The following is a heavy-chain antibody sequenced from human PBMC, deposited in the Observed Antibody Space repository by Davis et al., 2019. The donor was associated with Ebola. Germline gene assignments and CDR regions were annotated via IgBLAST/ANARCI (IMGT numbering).Heavy chain of an antibody. CDR3: TRRGTVVTPDY. CDR1: GFTFSSYW. Sequence: GESLKIPCAASGFTFSSYWMSWVRQAPGKGLEWVANIKQDGSEKYYVDSVKGRFTISRDNAKNSLYLQMNSLRAEDTAVYYCTRRGTVVTPDYWGQGTLVTVSS. D-gene: IGHD4-23*01. J-gene: IGHJ4*02. CDR2: IKQDGSEK. V-gene: IGHV3-7*01.